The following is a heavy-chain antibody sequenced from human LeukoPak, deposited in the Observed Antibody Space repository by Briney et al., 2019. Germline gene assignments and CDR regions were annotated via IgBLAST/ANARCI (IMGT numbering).Heavy chain of an antibody. Sequence: GGSLRLSCAASGFTFSSYWMHWVRQAPGKGLEWVSGISGSGGSTYYADSVKGRFTISRDNSKDTLSLQMNSLRAEDTAIYYCAKDSYAAASGIFDIWGQGTVVTVSS. V-gene: IGHV3-23*01. D-gene: IGHD3-16*01. CDR3: AKDSYAAASGIFDI. CDR1: GFTFSSYW. J-gene: IGHJ3*02. CDR2: ISGSGGST.